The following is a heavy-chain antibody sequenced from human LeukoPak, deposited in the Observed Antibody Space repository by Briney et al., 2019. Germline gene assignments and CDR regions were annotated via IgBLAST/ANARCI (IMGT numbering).Heavy chain of an antibody. V-gene: IGHV4-4*07. CDR1: GDSINSYY. CDR3: AREAGDSSGYYYDKGAFDI. Sequence: SETLSLTCTVSGDSINSYYYNWIRQPAGKGLEWIGRIYTNGSTNYNPSLKSRVTMSLDTSKNQFSLKLSSVTAADTAAYFCAREAGDSSGYYYDKGAFDIWGQGTKVIVSS. J-gene: IGHJ3*02. CDR2: IYTNGST. D-gene: IGHD3-22*01.